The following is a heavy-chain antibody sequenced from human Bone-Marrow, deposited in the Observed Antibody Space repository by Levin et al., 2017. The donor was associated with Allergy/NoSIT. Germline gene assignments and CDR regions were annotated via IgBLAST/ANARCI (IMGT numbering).Heavy chain of an antibody. CDR2: INPNSGGT. CDR1: GYTFTGYY. V-gene: IGHV1-2*02. Sequence: GESLKISCKASGYTFTGYYMHWVRQAPGQGLEWMGWINPNSGGTNYAQKFQGRVTMTRDTSISTAYMELSRLRSDDTAVYYCARAPMVRGSWVLDYWGQGTLVTVSS. J-gene: IGHJ4*02. CDR3: ARAPMVRGSWVLDY. D-gene: IGHD3-10*01.